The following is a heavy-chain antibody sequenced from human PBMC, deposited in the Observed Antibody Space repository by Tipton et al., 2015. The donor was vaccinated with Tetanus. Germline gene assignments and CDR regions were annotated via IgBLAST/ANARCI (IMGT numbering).Heavy chain of an antibody. CDR2: IYYSGST. D-gene: IGHD4-17*01. CDR1: GGSISSYY. J-gene: IGHJ4*02. V-gene: IGHV4-59*01. CDR3: ARVLDYGDYAGLDCLDY. Sequence: TLSLTCTVSGGSISSYYWSWIRQPPGKGLEWIGYIYYSGSTNYNPSLKSRVTISVDASKNQFSLKLSSVTTADTAVYYCARVLDYGDYAGLDCLDYWGQGTLDTVSS.